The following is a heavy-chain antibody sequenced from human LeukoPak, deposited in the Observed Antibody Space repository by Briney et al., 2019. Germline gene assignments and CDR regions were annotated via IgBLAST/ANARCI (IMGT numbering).Heavy chain of an antibody. CDR3: ARGFWGSGSYEFDP. D-gene: IGHD3-10*01. J-gene: IGHJ5*02. CDR1: SGSISTSNYY. CDR2: IFYSGST. V-gene: IGHV4-39*07. Sequence: PSETLSLTCTVSSGSISTSNYYWGWVRQPPGKALEWIGNIFYSGSTYYSPSLKSRVTISLDTSRNQFSLKLNSVTAADTAVYYCARGFWGSGSYEFDPWGQGTLVTVSS.